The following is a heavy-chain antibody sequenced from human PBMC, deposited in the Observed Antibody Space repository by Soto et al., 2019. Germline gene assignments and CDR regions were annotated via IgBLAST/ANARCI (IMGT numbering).Heavy chain of an antibody. V-gene: IGHV4-61*01. CDR2: IYNSGTT. D-gene: IGHD2-2*02. CDR1: GASVSSGSYF. CDR3: ARGGGYCGSTSCYTYYFDY. Sequence: LSRTCTVSGASVSSGSYFWSWIRQPPGKGLEWIAYIYNSGTTNYDPSLKSRVTISLDTSKNQFSLNLGSVTAADTAVYYCARGGGYCGSTSCYTYYFDYWGQGTLVTVSS. J-gene: IGHJ4*01.